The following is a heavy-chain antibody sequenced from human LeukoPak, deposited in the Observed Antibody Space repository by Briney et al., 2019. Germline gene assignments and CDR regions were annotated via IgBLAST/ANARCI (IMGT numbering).Heavy chain of an antibody. CDR1: GFTFSSYG. CDR3: ARDHESKHVLRFLEWLTYYGMDV. J-gene: IGHJ6*02. CDR2: ISYDGSNK. D-gene: IGHD3-3*01. Sequence: GGSLRLSCAASGFTFSSYGMHWVRQAPGKGLEWVAVISYDGSNKYYADSVKGRFTISRDNSKNTLYLQMNSLRAEDTAVYYCARDHESKHVLRFLEWLTYYGMDVWGQGTTVTVSS. V-gene: IGHV3-30*03.